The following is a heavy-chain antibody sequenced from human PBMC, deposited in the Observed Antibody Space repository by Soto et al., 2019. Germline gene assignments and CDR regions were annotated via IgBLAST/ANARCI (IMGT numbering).Heavy chain of an antibody. V-gene: IGHV3-11*06. D-gene: IGHD6-13*01. CDR2: ISGTSDSI. J-gene: IGHJ4*02. CDR3: ARVAVITAAGTSDF. Sequence: GGSLRLSCAASGFTFSDYYMSWIRQVPGKGLEWVAYISGTSDSIPYADSVKGRFTISRDNAKNSLYLQMNSLRAEDTAVYYCARVAVITAAGTSDFWGQGTLVTVSS. CDR1: GFTFSDYY.